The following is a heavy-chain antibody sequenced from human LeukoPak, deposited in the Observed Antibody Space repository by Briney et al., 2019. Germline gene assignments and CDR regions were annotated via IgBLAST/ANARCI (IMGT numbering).Heavy chain of an antibody. CDR2: ISGSGGGT. CDR3: ANDVGDSYGHELFDY. D-gene: IGHD5-18*01. V-gene: IGHV3-23*01. J-gene: IGHJ4*02. CDR1: GFTFSDYV. Sequence: GGSLRLSCAASGFTFSDYVMSWVRQAPGKGLEWVSTISGSGGGTYYADSVKGRFTISRDNSKNTLFLQMNSLRAEDTAVYYCANDVGDSYGHELFDYWAREPWSPSPQ.